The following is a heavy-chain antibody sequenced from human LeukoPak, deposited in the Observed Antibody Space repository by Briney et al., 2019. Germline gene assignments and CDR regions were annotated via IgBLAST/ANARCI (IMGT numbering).Heavy chain of an antibody. CDR3: AKPLEKYTYGGNFDY. V-gene: IGHV3-23*01. D-gene: IGHD4-23*01. J-gene: IGHJ4*02. CDR2: ISSSADST. Sequence: GGSLRLSCEASGFTFSSYAMSWVRQAPGKGLAWVSVISSSADSTYYADSVKGRFTISRDNSKNTLHLQMNNLRAEDTAVYYCAKPLEKYTYGGNFDYWGQGILVTVSS. CDR1: GFTFSSYA.